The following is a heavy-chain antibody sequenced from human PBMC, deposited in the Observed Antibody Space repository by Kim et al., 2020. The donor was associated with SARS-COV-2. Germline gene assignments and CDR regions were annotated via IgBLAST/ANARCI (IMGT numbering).Heavy chain of an antibody. CDR2: NK. D-gene: IGHD4-17*01. J-gene: IGHJ4*02. Sequence: NKYYADSVKGRFTISRDNSKNTLYLQMNSLRAEDTAVYYCARDSTVPFDYWGQGTLVTVSS. CDR3: ARDSTVPFDY. V-gene: IGHV3-33*01.